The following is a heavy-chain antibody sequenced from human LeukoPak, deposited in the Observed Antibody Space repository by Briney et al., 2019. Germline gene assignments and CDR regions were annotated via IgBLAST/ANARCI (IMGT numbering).Heavy chain of an antibody. Sequence: GGSLRLSCAASGFTFSSYSMNWVRQAPGKGLEWVSSISSSSSYIYYADSVKGRFTISRDNAKNSLYLQMNSLRAEDTAVYYCARGVEMATITGGDFDYWGQGTLVTVSS. CDR2: ISSSSSYI. D-gene: IGHD5-24*01. CDR1: GFTFSSYS. V-gene: IGHV3-21*01. CDR3: ARGVEMATITGGDFDY. J-gene: IGHJ4*02.